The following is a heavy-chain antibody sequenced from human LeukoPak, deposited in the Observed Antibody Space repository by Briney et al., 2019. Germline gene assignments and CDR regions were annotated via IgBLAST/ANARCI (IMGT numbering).Heavy chain of an antibody. V-gene: IGHV3-49*04. D-gene: IGHD4-11*01. CDR2: IRSKAYGGTT. CDR1: GFTFGNYA. Sequence: PGGSLRLSCTASGFTFGNYAMSWVRQAPGKGLEWVCFIRSKAYGGTTEYAGAVKGRFTIARDDSKSIAYLPMNSLKTEDTAVYYCTKGECNYVYYFDYWGQGTLLTVSS. CDR3: TKGECNYVYYFDY. J-gene: IGHJ4*02.